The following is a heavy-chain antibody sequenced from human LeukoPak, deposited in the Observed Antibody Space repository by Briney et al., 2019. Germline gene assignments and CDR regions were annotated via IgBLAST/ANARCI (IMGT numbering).Heavy chain of an antibody. CDR1: GDSIIRSRYY. CDR3: ARQGGYCSSTSCFPNYYYFYYYMDV. V-gene: IGHV4-39*01. D-gene: IGHD2-2*03. Sequence: SETLSLTCTVSGDSIIRSRYYWGWIRQPPGKGLEWFGSIYYSGSTYYNPSLKSRVTISVDTSKNQFSLKLSSVTAADTAIYYCARQGGYCSSTSCFPNYYYFYYYMDVWGKGTTVIVSS. J-gene: IGHJ6*03. CDR2: IYYSGST.